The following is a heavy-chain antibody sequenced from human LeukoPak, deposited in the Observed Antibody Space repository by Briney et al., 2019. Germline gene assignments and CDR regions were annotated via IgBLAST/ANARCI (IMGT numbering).Heavy chain of an antibody. CDR3: AKPRDEYYSAYDWDWNFDL. CDR1: GGSISRYY. Sequence: SETLSLTCTVSGGSISRYYWSWIRQPPGKGLEWIRYIYYSGSTNYNPSLKSRVTISVDTSKNQFSLKLRSVTAADTAVYYCAKPRDEYYSAYDWDWNFDLWGRGTLVIVSS. V-gene: IGHV4-59*08. D-gene: IGHD5-12*01. J-gene: IGHJ2*01. CDR2: IYYSGST.